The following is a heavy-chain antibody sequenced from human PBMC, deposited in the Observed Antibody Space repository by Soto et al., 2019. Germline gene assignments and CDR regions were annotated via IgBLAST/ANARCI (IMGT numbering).Heavy chain of an antibody. Sequence: PSETLSLTCTVSGGSISSSSYYWGWIRQPPGKGLEWIGSIYYSGSTYYNPSLKSRVTISVDTSKNQFSLKLSSVTAADTAVYYCARLRKQQPYNWFDPWGQGTLVTVSS. V-gene: IGHV4-39*01. J-gene: IGHJ5*02. CDR3: ARLRKQQPYNWFDP. D-gene: IGHD6-13*01. CDR2: IYYSGST. CDR1: GGSISSSSYY.